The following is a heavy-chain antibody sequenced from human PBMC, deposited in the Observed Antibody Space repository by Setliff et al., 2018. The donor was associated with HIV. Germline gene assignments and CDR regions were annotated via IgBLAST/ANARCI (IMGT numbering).Heavy chain of an antibody. CDR3: ARESPSSSWFYFDF. D-gene: IGHD6-13*01. J-gene: IGHJ4*02. CDR2: INHRGST. Sequence: SETLSLTCAVYGGSFSDYYWTWIRQSPGKGLEWIGEINHRGSTNYNPSLKSRVTVSVDTSKNQFSLRLGSVTAADTAVYYCARESPSSSWFYFDFWGQGTLVTVSS. CDR1: GGSFSDYY. V-gene: IGHV4-34*01.